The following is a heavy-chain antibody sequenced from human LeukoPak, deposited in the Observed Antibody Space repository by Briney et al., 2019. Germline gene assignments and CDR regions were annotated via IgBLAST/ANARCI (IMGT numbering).Heavy chain of an antibody. CDR3: ARKYSGYDSYYFDY. V-gene: IGHV1-69*04. Sequence: GASVKVSCKASGGTFSSYAISWVRQAPGQGLEWMGRIIPILGIANYAQKFQGRVTITADKSTSTAYMELSSLRSEDTAVYYCARKYSGYDSYYFDYWGQGTLVTVSS. D-gene: IGHD5-12*01. CDR2: IIPILGIA. J-gene: IGHJ4*02. CDR1: GGTFSSYA.